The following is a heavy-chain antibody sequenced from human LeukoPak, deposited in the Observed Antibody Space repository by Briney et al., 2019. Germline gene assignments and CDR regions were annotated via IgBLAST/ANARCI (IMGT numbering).Heavy chain of an antibody. V-gene: IGHV3-66*01. J-gene: IGHJ4*02. Sequence: GGSLRLPCAASGFTVSSNYMSWVRQAPGKGLEWVSVIYSGGSTYYADSVKGRFTISRDNSKNTLYLQMNSLRAEDTAVYYCAKAVERLHPYYFDYWGQGTLVTVSS. CDR1: GFTVSSNY. CDR3: AKAVERLHPYYFDY. D-gene: IGHD1-1*01. CDR2: IYSGGST.